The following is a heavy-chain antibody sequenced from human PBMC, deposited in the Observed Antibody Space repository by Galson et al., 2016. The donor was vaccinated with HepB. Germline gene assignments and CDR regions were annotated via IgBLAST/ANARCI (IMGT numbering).Heavy chain of an antibody. J-gene: IGHJ5*02. CDR3: ARVLGGYDFYP. V-gene: IGHV1-18*01. Sequence: AVKVSCKASGYTFTNYGITWVRQAPGQGLEWMGWINAYNGNTNYAQSFQGRVTMTTDTSTGTAYMELWNLRSDDTALYYCARVLGGYDFYPWGQGTLVIVSS. D-gene: IGHD5-12*01. CDR2: INAYNGNT. CDR1: GYTFTNYG.